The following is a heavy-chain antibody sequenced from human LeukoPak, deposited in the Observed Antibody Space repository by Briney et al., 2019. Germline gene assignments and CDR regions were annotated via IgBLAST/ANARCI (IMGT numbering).Heavy chain of an antibody. CDR3: ARVSAVAGPSFDY. J-gene: IGHJ4*02. CDR2: IYYSGST. CDR1: GGSISSYY. V-gene: IGHV4-59*01. D-gene: IGHD6-19*01. Sequence: SETLSLTCTVSGGSISSYYWSWIRQPPGKVLEWIGYIYYSGSTNYNPSLKSRVTISVDTSKNQFSLKLSSVTAADTAVYYCARVSAVAGPSFDYWGQGTLVTVSS.